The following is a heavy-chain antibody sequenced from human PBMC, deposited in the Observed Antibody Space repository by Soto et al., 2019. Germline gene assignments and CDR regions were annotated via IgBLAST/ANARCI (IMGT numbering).Heavy chain of an antibody. CDR1: GVSLSSSNYY. D-gene: IGHD4-17*01. CDR3: ATYGGDTGRFDY. J-gene: IGHJ4*02. Sequence: PSETLSLTCTVSGVSLSSSNYYWGWIRQPPGKGLEWIGSGTTFNNPSLRIRVTISVDTSKNQFSLKLRSVTASDTAVYYCATYGGDTGRFDYWGQGILVTVSS. V-gene: IGHV4-39*01. CDR2: SGTT.